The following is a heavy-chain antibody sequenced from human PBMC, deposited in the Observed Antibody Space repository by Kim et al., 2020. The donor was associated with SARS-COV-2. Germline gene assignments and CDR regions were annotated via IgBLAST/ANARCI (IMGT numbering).Heavy chain of an antibody. CDR1: GGPIGGFY. D-gene: IGHD6-19*01. CDR2: IHYTGSI. Sequence: SETLSLTCTVSGGPIGGFYWSWIRQPPGKALEWIGYIHYTGSINYNPSLDRRVTISLDRSKKRFSLNLNSMTAADTAAYYCARIAGGDASDWAYYFDRWG. CDR3: ARIAGGDASDWAYYFDR. J-gene: IGHJ4*01. V-gene: IGHV4-59*01.